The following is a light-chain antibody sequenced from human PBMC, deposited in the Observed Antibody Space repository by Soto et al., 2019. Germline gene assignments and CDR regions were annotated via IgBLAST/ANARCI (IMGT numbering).Light chain of an antibody. Sequence: QSALTQPDSVSGSPGQSITISCTGTSRDVGGYNYVSWHQQHPGKAPKVIITEVSNRPSGVSNRFSGSKSGNTASLTISGLQAEDEADYYCSSYISSSTFVVFGGGTKVTV. CDR1: SRDVGGYNY. CDR2: EVS. J-gene: IGLJ2*01. CDR3: SSYISSSTFVV. V-gene: IGLV2-14*01.